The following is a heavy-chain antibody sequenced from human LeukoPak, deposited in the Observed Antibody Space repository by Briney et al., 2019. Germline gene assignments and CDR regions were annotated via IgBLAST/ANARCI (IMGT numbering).Heavy chain of an antibody. Sequence: GGSLRLSCAASGFTFSDYYMSWIRQAPGKGLEWVSAISGSGGSTYYADSVKGRFTISRDNSKNTLYLQMNSLRAEDTAVYYCAKGPYSSGWYYFDYWGQGTLVTVSS. J-gene: IGHJ4*02. CDR1: GFTFSDYY. CDR3: AKGPYSSGWYYFDY. V-gene: IGHV3-23*01. D-gene: IGHD6-19*01. CDR2: ISGSGGST.